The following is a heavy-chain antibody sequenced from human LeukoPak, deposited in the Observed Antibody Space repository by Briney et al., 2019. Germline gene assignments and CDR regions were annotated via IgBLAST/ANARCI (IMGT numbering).Heavy chain of an antibody. J-gene: IGHJ3*02. CDR2: ISAYNGNT. CDR3: ARDQLNYYDSSGYDAFDI. D-gene: IGHD3-22*01. CDR1: GGTFSSYA. V-gene: IGHV1-18*01. Sequence: ASVKVSCKASGGTFSSYAISWVRQAPGQGLEWMGWISAYNGNTNYAQKLQGRVTMTTDTSTSTAYMELRSLRSDDTAVYYCARDQLNYYDSSGYDAFDIWGQGTMVTVSS.